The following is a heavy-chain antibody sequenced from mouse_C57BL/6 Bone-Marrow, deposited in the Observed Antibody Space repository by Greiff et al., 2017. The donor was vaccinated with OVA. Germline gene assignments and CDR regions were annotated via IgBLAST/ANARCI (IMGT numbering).Heavy chain of an antibody. Sequence: VHVKQSGAELVKPGASVKLSCTASGFNIKDYYMHWVKQRTEQGLEWIGRIDPEDGETKYAPKFQGKATITADTSSNTAYLQLSSLTSEDTAVYYCARWGYDVLYYYAMDYWGQGTSVTVSS. CDR3: ARWGYDVLYYYAMDY. D-gene: IGHD2-2*01. CDR1: GFNIKDYY. V-gene: IGHV14-2*01. J-gene: IGHJ4*01. CDR2: IDPEDGET.